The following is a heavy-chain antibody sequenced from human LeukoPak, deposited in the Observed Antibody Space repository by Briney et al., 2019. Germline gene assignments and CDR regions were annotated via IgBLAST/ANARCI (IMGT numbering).Heavy chain of an antibody. J-gene: IGHJ4*02. D-gene: IGHD3-9*01. CDR1: GGSFSGYY. V-gene: IGHV4-34*01. CDR3: ARVLRYFDWPCDY. Sequence: SETLSLTCAVYGGSFSGYYWSWLRQPPGKGLEWIGEINHSGSTNYNPSLKNRVTVSLDTSKTQFSLRLSSVTAADTAVYYCARVLRYFDWPCDYWGQGTLVTVSS. CDR2: INHSGST.